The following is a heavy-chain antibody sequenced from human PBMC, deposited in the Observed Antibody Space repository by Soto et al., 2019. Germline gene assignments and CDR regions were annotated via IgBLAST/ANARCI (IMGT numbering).Heavy chain of an antibody. V-gene: IGHV5-10-1*01. J-gene: IGHJ6*02. CDR2: IDPSDSYT. D-gene: IGHD6-13*01. CDR3: ASGYSSYYYYYGMDV. CDR1: GYSFTSYW. Sequence: GESLTISCKGSGYSFTSYWISWVRQMPGKGLEWMGRIDPSDSYTNYSPSFQGHVTVSADKSISTAYLQWSSLKASDTAMYYCASGYSSYYYYYGMDVWGQGTTVTVSS.